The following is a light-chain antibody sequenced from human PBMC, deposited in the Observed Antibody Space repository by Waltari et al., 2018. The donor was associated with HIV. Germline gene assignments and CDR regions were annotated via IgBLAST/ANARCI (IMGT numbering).Light chain of an antibody. CDR2: GAS. CDR3: LQHNNYPRT. J-gene: IGKJ1*01. V-gene: IGKV1-17*01. CDR1: QGIRNN. Sequence: DIQMTQRPSSLSASVGDRVTITCRASQGIRNNLGWFRQKPGKAPQRLIFGASSLHPGVPSRFSGSGAGKEFTLTISSLQPEDFATYYCLQHNNYPRTFGRGTKVEIK.